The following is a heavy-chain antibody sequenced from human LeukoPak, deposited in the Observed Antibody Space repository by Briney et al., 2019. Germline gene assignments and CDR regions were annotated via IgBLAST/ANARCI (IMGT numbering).Heavy chain of an antibody. J-gene: IGHJ4*02. CDR1: GFTFSSYA. CDR3: AGAGDCSDEHAFDI. D-gene: IGHD2-21*01. Sequence: GGSLRLSCAASGFTFSSYAMSWVRQAPGKWLAWVSPITGSGGSTYYADSVKGRFTISRDNSKNSLSLHLTSLSAEDTAIYYCAGAGDCSDEHAFDIWGQGTLVTVSS. V-gene: IGHV3-23*01. CDR2: ITGSGGST.